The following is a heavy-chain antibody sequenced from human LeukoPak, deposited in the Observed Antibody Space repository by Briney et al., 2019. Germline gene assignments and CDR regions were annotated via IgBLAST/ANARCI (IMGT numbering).Heavy chain of an antibody. J-gene: IGHJ4*02. CDR3: ARGASSGYYFQNFPFHY. CDR1: GFNFSNYG. Sequence: GGSLRLSCAASGFNFSNYGIHWVRQAPGKGLEWVSFIRYDGSHKYYADSVKGRFIISRDNSKNTLYLQMNSLRAEDTAVYYCARGASSGYYFQNFPFHYWGQGTLVTVSS. V-gene: IGHV3-30*02. D-gene: IGHD3-22*01. CDR2: IRYDGSHK.